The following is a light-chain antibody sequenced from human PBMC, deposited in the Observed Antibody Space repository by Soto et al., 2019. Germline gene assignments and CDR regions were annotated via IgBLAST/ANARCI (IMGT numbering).Light chain of an antibody. J-gene: IGKJ1*01. CDR2: GAS. V-gene: IGKV3-20*01. CDR1: QSVSSSY. Sequence: IVLTQAPGTMSLAPGESPTLNYKASQSVSSSYLAWYQQKPGQAPRLLIYGASSRATGIPDRFSGSGSGTDFTLTVSRLEPEDPAVYYCQQYDATPRTLGQGTKVDIK. CDR3: QQYDATPRT.